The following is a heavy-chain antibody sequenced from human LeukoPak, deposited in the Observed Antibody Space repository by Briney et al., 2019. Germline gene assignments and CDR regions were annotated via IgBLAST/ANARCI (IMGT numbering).Heavy chain of an antibody. CDR3: TRAGPSRRYDYVWGSYRYKFDY. Sequence: GGSLRLSCTASGFTFGDYAMSWVRQAPGKGLEWVGFIRSKAYGGTTEYAASVKGRFTISRDDSKSIAYLQMNSLKTEDTAVYYCTRAGPSRRYDYVWGSYRYKFDYWGQGTLVTVSS. V-gene: IGHV3-49*04. CDR2: IRSKAYGGTT. J-gene: IGHJ4*02. D-gene: IGHD3-16*02. CDR1: GFTFGDYA.